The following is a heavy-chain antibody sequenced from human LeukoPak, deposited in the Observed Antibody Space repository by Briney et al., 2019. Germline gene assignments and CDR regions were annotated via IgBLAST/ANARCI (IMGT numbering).Heavy chain of an antibody. D-gene: IGHD6-19*01. CDR1: GFTFSSYG. J-gene: IGHJ4*02. CDR2: IRYDGSNK. V-gene: IGHV3-30*02. CDR3: AGGWPEFCY. Sequence: GGPLRLSCGASGFTFSSYGMHWVRQAPGKGLEWVAFIRYDGSNKYYADSVKGRFTISRDNSKNTLYLQMNSLRAEDTAVYCCAGGWPEFCYWGQGTLVTVSS.